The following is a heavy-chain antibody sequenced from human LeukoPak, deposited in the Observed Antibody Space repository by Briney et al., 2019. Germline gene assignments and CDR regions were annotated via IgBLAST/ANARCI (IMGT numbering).Heavy chain of an antibody. D-gene: IGHD4-11*01. CDR2: ISASGVST. V-gene: IGHV3-23*01. CDR1: GFNFKDYD. CDR3: ARSINYNNYLLDF. J-gene: IGHJ4*02. Sequence: GGSLRPSCAASGFNFKDYDMTWVRQAPGKGLEWVASISASGVSTNFADSVRGRFTISRDNSNRVVYLQMNSLRAQDTAVYYCARSINYNNYLLDFWGQGTRVIVSS.